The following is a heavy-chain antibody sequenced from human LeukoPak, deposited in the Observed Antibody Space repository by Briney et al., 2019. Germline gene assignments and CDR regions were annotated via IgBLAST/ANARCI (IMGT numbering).Heavy chain of an antibody. Sequence: GGSVRLFCGASGFTFSIYGVLGVRHARGKALVGVAVIWYVGSNKYYADSVKGRFTISRDNSNNTLYLQMNSLRAEDTAVYYCARVLASSSPYYYYYYYMDVWGKGTTVTVSS. CDR2: IWYVGSNK. CDR3: ARVLASSSPYYYYYYYMDV. D-gene: IGHD6-6*01. V-gene: IGHV3-33*01. CDR1: GFTFSIYG. J-gene: IGHJ6*03.